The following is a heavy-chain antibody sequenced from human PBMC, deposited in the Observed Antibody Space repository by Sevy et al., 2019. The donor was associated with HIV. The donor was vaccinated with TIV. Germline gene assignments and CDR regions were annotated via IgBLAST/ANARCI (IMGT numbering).Heavy chain of an antibody. J-gene: IGHJ4*02. Sequence: GGSLRLSCAASGFTVSSNYMSWVRQAPGKGLEWVSVIYSGDSISYADSVKGRFTISRDNSKNTFYLQMNSLRAEDTAVYYCAVVAEGYWGQGTLVTVSS. V-gene: IGHV3-53*01. CDR1: GFTVSSNY. CDR2: IYSGDSI. CDR3: AVVAEGY. D-gene: IGHD6-13*01.